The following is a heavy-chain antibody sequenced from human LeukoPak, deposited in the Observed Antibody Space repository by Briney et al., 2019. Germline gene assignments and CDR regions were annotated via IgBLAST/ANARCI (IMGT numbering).Heavy chain of an antibody. D-gene: IGHD3-22*01. Sequence: ASVKVSCKASGYTFTSYAMHWVRQAPGQRLEWMGWINAGNGNTKYSQKFQGRVTITRDTSASTAYMELSSLRSEDTAVYYCARDQPGTSEYYYDSSGDYWGQGTLVTVSS. V-gene: IGHV1-3*01. J-gene: IGHJ4*02. CDR1: GYTFTSYA. CDR3: ARDQPGTSEYYYDSSGDY. CDR2: INAGNGNT.